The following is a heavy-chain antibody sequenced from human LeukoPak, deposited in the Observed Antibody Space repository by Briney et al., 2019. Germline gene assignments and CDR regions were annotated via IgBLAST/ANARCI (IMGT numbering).Heavy chain of an antibody. CDR2: INHSGST. D-gene: IGHD2-15*01. V-gene: IGHV4-34*01. J-gene: IGHJ6*02. Sequence: SETLSLTCAVYGGSFSGYYWSWIRQPPGKGLEWIGEINHSGSTNYNPSLKSRVTISVDTSKNQFSMKLSSVTAADTAVYYCARGLVVVVAATRGMDVWGQGTTVTVSS. CDR3: ARGLVVVVAATRGMDV. CDR1: GGSFSGYY.